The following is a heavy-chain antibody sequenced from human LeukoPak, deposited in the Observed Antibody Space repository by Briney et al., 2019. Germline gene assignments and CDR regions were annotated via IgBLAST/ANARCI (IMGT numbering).Heavy chain of an antibody. Sequence: EASVNVSYKASGYTFTSYDINWVRQATGQGLEWMGWMNPNSGNTGYAQKFQGRVTMTRNTSICTAYMELSSLRSEDTAVYYCARRMITLGGVITNWGQGTLVTVSS. D-gene: IGHD3-16*01. V-gene: IGHV1-8*01. CDR1: GYTFTSYD. CDR3: ARRMITLGGVITN. J-gene: IGHJ4*02. CDR2: MNPNSGNT.